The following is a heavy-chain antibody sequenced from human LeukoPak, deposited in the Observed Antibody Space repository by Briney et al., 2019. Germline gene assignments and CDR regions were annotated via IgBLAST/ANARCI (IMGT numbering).Heavy chain of an antibody. D-gene: IGHD3-16*02. V-gene: IGHV1-69*13. Sequence: SSVNFSCKASGCTFSSYAISWVRQAPGPGPEWMGGIIPIFGTANYAQKFQVRVTITADEFTSTAYMELSSLRSEETAVYYCARGTRLGELSSHFDYWGQGTLVTVSS. CDR3: ARGTRLGELSSHFDY. J-gene: IGHJ4*02. CDR2: IIPIFGTA. CDR1: GCTFSSYA.